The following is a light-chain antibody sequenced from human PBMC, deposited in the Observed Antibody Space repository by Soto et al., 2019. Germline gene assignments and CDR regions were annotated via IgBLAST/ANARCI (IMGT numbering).Light chain of an antibody. J-gene: IGLJ1*01. V-gene: IGLV2-14*03. Sequence: QSALTQPASVSGSPGQSITISCTGTSSDVGGYNYVSWYQQYPGKAPKLMIYDVTNRPSGVSIRFSGSKSGNTASLTISGLQVEDEADYYCSSYTSSSTYVFGTGTKVTVL. CDR3: SSYTSSSTYV. CDR2: DVT. CDR1: SSDVGGYNY.